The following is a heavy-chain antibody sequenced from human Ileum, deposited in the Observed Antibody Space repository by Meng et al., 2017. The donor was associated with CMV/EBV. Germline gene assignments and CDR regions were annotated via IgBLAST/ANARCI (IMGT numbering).Heavy chain of an antibody. CDR1: GFTFSSYD. V-gene: IGHV3-13*01. J-gene: IGHJ4*02. CDR3: VRGSYLSL. D-gene: IGHD2/OR15-2a*01. Sequence: GSLRLSCAASGFTFSSYDMNWVRQATGEGLEWVSTIGVDGDTYYTGSVKGRFAISRENAKNSLYLQMNSLTSGDTAVYYCVRGSYLSLWGQGTLVTVSS. CDR2: IGVDGDT.